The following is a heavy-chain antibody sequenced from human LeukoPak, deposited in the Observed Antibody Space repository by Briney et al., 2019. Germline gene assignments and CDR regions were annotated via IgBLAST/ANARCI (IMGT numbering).Heavy chain of an antibody. CDR3: ARGRYGGMDV. V-gene: IGHV1-18*01. CDR2: ISAYNGNT. Sequence: GASVKVSCKASGYSFSSYGISWVRQAPGQGLEWMGWISAYNGNTNYAQKLQGRVTITADESTSTAYMELSSLRSEDTAVYYCARGRYGGMDVWGQGTTVTVSS. D-gene: IGHD1-1*01. J-gene: IGHJ6*02. CDR1: GYSFSSYG.